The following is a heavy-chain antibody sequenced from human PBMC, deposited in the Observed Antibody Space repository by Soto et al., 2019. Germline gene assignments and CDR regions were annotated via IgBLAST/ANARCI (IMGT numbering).Heavy chain of an antibody. V-gene: IGHV3-11*01. D-gene: IGHD3-3*01. CDR1: GFTFSDYY. Sequence: GGSLRLSCAASGFTFSDYYMSWIRQTPGKGLEWISYISSSSSSIYYADSVRGRFTISRDNAKNSLCLQMNTLRADDPAVNYSSRNHSVSTPLDGFYVWGHXTTVTVSS. J-gene: IGHJ6*02. CDR2: ISSSSSSI. CDR3: SRNHSVSTPLDGFYV.